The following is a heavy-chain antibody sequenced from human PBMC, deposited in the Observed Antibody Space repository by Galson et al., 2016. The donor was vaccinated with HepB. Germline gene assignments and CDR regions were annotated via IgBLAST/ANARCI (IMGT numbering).Heavy chain of an antibody. CDR2: ISASGAGT. CDR3: AKEISVAGVNGLPSDY. D-gene: IGHD6-19*01. J-gene: IGHJ4*02. V-gene: IGHV3-23*01. CDR1: GFTFSSDA. Sequence: SLRLSCAASGFTFSSDAMSWVRQAPEKGLEWVSGISASGAGTYYADSVKGRFTISRDNFKNTLSLQMNSLRAEDTAVYYCAKEISVAGVNGLPSDYWGQGTLVTVSS.